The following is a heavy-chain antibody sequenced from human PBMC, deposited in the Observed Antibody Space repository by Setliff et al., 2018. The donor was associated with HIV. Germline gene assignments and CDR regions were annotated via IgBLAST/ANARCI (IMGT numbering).Heavy chain of an antibody. Sequence: ASVKVSCKASGGTISNSGISWVRQAPGQGLEWMGGFLPMLGMSNYAQKFQGRVTITADESTSTVYMELSSLRSEDTAVYYCARVVITFGDIIVTPGAFDIWGPGTKVTVS. J-gene: IGHJ3*02. CDR2: FLPMLGMS. CDR3: ARVVITFGDIIVTPGAFDI. V-gene: IGHV1-69*10. CDR1: GGTISNSG. D-gene: IGHD3-16*02.